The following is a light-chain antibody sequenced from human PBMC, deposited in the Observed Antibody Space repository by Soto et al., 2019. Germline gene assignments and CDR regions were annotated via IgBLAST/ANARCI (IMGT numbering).Light chain of an antibody. J-gene: IGLJ3*02. CDR3: AAWDDSLSGSWV. CDR1: TSNIGAGYD. Sequence: QSVLTQPPSVSGAPGQRVTISCTGSTSNIGAGYDVHWYQQLPGTAPKLLIYRNNQRPSGVPDRFSGSKSGTSASLAISGLRSEDEADYYCAAWDDSLSGSWVFGGGTQLTVL. V-gene: IGLV1-47*01. CDR2: RNN.